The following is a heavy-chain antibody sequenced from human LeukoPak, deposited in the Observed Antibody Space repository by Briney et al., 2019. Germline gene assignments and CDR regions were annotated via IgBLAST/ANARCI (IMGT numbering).Heavy chain of an antibody. CDR3: ARLYSSSGYFDY. D-gene: IGHD6-6*01. CDR2: IYYSGST. CDR1: GGSISSSSYY. J-gene: IGHJ4*02. Sequence: KSSETLSLTCTVSGGSISSSSYYWGWIRQPPGKGLEWIGYIYYSGSTNYNPSLKSRVTISVDTSKNQFSLKLSSVTAADTAVYYCARLYSSSGYFDYWGQGTLVTVSS. V-gene: IGHV4-61*05.